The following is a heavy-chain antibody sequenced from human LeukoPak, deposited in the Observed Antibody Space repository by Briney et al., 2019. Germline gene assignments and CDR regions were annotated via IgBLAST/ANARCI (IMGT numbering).Heavy chain of an antibody. D-gene: IGHD6-13*01. CDR1: GFTFTDYY. Sequence: PGGSLRLSCAASGFTFTDYYMSWIRQAPGKGLEWLSYISSSSSNICYAASVKGRFTISRDNAKNSLYLQMNSLRAEDTAVYYCATSHDAAGNSWGQGTLVTVSS. CDR2: ISSSSSNI. V-gene: IGHV3-11*01. CDR3: ATSHDAAGNS. J-gene: IGHJ5*02.